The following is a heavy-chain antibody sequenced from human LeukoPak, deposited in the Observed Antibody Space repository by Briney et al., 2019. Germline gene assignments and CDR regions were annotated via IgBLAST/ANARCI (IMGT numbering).Heavy chain of an antibody. CDR2: IYNSGSA. CDR3: ARHDPPRRPYYFDY. D-gene: IGHD6-25*01. J-gene: IGHJ4*02. CDR1: GGSISTTNYY. Sequence: PSETLSLTCTVSGGSISTTNYYWGWIPQPPGKGLEWIGSIYNSGSAYYNPSLNRRVTISVDTSKNQFSLKLTSVTAADTAVYYCARHDPPRRPYYFDYWGQGTLVTVSS. V-gene: IGHV4-39*01.